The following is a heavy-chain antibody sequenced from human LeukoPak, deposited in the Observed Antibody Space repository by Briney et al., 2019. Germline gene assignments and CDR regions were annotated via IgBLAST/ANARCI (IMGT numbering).Heavy chain of an antibody. V-gene: IGHV4-4*07. CDR1: GVSISSYY. Sequence: AETLSLTCAVSGVSISSYYWSWIRQPAGKGLEWIRRIYISGSTNYIPCVKSRVTMSVDTSKNKLSLKLSAVTAADTAVYYGARDGSMVRGTGLDYWGQGTLVTVSS. CDR3: ARDGSMVRGTGLDY. D-gene: IGHD3-10*01. J-gene: IGHJ4*02. CDR2: IYISGST.